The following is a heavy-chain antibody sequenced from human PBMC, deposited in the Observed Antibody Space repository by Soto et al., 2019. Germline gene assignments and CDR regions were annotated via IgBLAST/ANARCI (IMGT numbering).Heavy chain of an antibody. J-gene: IGHJ6*03. CDR1: GGSISSYY. D-gene: IGHD7-27*01. CDR3: ESCWGGDYYYYYMEV. V-gene: IGHV4-59*01. CDR2: IYYSGST. Sequence: SETLSLTCSVSGGSISSYYWSWIRQPPGKGLEWIGYIYYSGSTNYNPSLKSRVTISVDTSKNQFSLKLSSVTAADTAVYYCESCWGGDYYYYYMEVWGKGTTVTVSS.